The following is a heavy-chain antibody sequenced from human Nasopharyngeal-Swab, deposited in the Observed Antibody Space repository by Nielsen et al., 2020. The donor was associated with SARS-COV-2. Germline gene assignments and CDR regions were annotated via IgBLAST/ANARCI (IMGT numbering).Heavy chain of an antibody. CDR2: ISSSSSTI. D-gene: IGHD3-22*01. J-gene: IGHJ4*02. CDR3: ARDAPDNYYDSSGYYDGIGY. CDR1: GFTFSSYS. Sequence: GESLKISCAASGFTFSSYSMNWVRQAPGKGLEWVSYISSSSSTIYYADSVKGRFTISRDNAKNSLYLQMNSLRDEDTAVYYCARDAPDNYYDSSGYYDGIGYWGQGILVTVSS. V-gene: IGHV3-48*02.